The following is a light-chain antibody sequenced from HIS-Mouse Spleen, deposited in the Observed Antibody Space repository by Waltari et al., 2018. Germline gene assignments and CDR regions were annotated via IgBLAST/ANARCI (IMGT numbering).Light chain of an antibody. CDR3: QQYNSSSIT. CDR2: KAS. Sequence: DIQMTQSPSTLSASVGDRVTITCRASQSISSWLAWYQQKPGKAPKLLIYKASSLESEVPSRFSGSGSGTEFTLTISSLQPDDFATYYCQQYNSSSITFGQGTRLEIK. V-gene: IGKV1-5*03. J-gene: IGKJ5*01. CDR1: QSISSW.